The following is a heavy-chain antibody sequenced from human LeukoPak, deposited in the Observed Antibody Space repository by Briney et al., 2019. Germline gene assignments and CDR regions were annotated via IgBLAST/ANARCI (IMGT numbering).Heavy chain of an antibody. V-gene: IGHV4-31*03. J-gene: IGHJ3*02. D-gene: IGHD2-15*01. CDR2: IYYSGGN. CDR3: AGCSGGSPIDAFHI. CDR1: GGSINSGAYY. Sequence: SETLSLTCTVSGGSINSGAYYWSWIRQHPGKGLEWIGYIYYSGGNYYNPSLKSRVTISVDTSKNQFSLKLSSVTAADTAVYYCAGCSGGSPIDAFHIWGQGTMVTVSS.